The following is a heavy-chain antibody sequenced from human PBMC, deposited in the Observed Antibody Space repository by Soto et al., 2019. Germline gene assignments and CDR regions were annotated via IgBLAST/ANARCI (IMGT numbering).Heavy chain of an antibody. CDR1: RFTFTSYA. V-gene: IGHV3-23*01. Sequence: EVELLESGGGLVQPGGSLRLSCVASRFTFTSYAMSWVRQAPGKGLEWVAAISASGGATMHADSVKGRLTISRDNSKNTLYLQMNSLRAEDTAVYYCAKDVEGGSLFRGAFDYWGQGTQVTVSS. CDR2: ISASGGAT. J-gene: IGHJ4*02. D-gene: IGHD1-26*01. CDR3: AKDVEGGSLFRGAFDY.